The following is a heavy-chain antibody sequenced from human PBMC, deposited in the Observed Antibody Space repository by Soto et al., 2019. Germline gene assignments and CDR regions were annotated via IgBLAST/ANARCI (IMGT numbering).Heavy chain of an antibody. CDR3: ARVGYGSGSDGWFDP. D-gene: IGHD3-10*01. V-gene: IGHV4-4*02. CDR2: IYHSGST. J-gene: IGHJ5*02. Sequence: QVQLQESGPGLVKPSGTLSLTCAVSGGSISSSNWWSWVRQPPGKGLEWIGEIYHSGSTNYNPSLRSRVNIPVDKSKNQFSLKLSSVPAADTAVYYCARVGYGSGSDGWFDPWGQGTLVTVSS. CDR1: GGSISSSNW.